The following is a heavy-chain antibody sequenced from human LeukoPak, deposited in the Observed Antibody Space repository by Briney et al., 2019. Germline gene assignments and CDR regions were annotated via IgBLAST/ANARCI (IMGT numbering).Heavy chain of an antibody. Sequence: SETLSLTCTVSGGSISSSGYYWSWIRQPAGKGLEWIGRIYTSGSTNYNPSLKSRVTISVDTSKNQFSLKLSSVTAADTAVYYCARVDYREIVVAHWEDAFDIWGQGTMVTVSS. D-gene: IGHD3-22*01. V-gene: IGHV4-61*02. CDR1: GGSISSSGYY. J-gene: IGHJ3*02. CDR2: IYTSGST. CDR3: ARVDYREIVVAHWEDAFDI.